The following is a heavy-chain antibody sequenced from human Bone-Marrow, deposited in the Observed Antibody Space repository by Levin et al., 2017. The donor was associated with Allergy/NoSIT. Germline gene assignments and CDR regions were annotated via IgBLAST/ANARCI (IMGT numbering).Heavy chain of an antibody. Sequence: GESLKISCAASGFTFNSYWMNWVRRAPGKGLVWVSSVTHDGSSTTFADSVKGRFTISRDNAKNTLFLHMNSLRDEDTAVYYCARELSSDWNHYWYFDLWGRGTLVTVSS. D-gene: IGHD6-19*01. CDR3: ARELSSDWNHYWYFDL. CDR2: VTHDGSST. V-gene: IGHV3-74*01. J-gene: IGHJ2*01. CDR1: GFTFNSYW.